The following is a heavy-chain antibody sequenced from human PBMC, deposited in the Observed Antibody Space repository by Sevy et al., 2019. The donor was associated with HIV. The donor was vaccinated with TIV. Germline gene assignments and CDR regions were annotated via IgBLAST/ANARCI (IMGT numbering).Heavy chain of an antibody. V-gene: IGHV3-11*01. CDR3: ARFRGAAFDY. D-gene: IGHD3-10*01. Sequence: GGSLRLSCAVSGLNVSDYFMAWIRQAPGRGPEWVSYISSSGTIIYYRDSVKGRFTISRDNAKNSLYLQMNSLRPEDTAMYYCARFRGAAFDYWGQGTLVTVSS. CDR1: GLNVSDYF. CDR2: ISSSGTII. J-gene: IGHJ4*02.